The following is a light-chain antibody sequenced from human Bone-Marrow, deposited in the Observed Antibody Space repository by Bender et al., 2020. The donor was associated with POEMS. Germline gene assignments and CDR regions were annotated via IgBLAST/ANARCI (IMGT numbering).Light chain of an antibody. CDR3: CSFADRVVV. Sequence: QSALTQPASVSGSPGQSITISCTGSSSDVGSYKLVSWYQDHPGKAPELIIYEVNKRPSGVSTRFSGSKSANTASLTISGLQAEDEADYYCCSFADRVVVFGGGTKLTVL. V-gene: IGLV2-23*02. J-gene: IGLJ3*02. CDR1: SSDVGSYKL. CDR2: EVN.